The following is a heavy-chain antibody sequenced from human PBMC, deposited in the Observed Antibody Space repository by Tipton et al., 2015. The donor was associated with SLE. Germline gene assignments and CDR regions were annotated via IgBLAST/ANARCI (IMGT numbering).Heavy chain of an antibody. CDR2: IYSSGNT. V-gene: IGHV4-4*07. J-gene: IGHJ3*02. D-gene: IGHD6-13*01. CDR1: GGSLGTDY. Sequence: TLSLTCIVSGGSLGTDYWSWIRQPAGRGLEWIGRIYSSGNTRYNPSLQSRVTLSVDTSKNQFSLKLSSVTAADTAVYYCARQSSSGAFDIWGQGTMVTVSS. CDR3: ARQSSSGAFDI.